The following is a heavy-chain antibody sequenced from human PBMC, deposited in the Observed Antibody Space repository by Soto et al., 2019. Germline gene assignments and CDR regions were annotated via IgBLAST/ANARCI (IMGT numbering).Heavy chain of an antibody. CDR3: AREGYGDYDFDY. D-gene: IGHD4-17*01. CDR1: GFTFSSYA. CDR2: ISYDGSNK. V-gene: IGHV3-30-3*01. Sequence: ESGGGVVQPGRSLRLSCAASGFTFSSYAMHWVRQAPGKGLEWVAVISYDGSNKYYADSVKGRFTISRDNSKNTLYLQMNSLRAEDTAVYYCAREGYGDYDFDYWGQGTLVTVSS. J-gene: IGHJ4*02.